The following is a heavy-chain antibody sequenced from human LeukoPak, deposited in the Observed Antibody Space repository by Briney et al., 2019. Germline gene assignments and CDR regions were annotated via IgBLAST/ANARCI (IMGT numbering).Heavy chain of an antibody. CDR1: GFTFSSYS. Sequence: NPGGSLRLSCAASGFTFSSYSMNWVRQAPGKGLEWVSSISSSSGYIYYADSVKGRFTISRDNAKNSLYLQMNSLRAEDTAVYYCARDEGEYCSGGSCYGYYYMDVWGKGTTVTVSS. J-gene: IGHJ6*03. V-gene: IGHV3-21*01. CDR3: ARDEGEYCSGGSCYGYYYMDV. D-gene: IGHD2-15*01. CDR2: ISSSSGYI.